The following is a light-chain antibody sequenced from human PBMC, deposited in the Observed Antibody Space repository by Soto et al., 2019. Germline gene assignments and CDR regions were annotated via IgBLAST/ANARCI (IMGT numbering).Light chain of an antibody. J-gene: IGKJ3*01. CDR3: HQYGTAPLT. CDR1: QSVSSSY. CDR2: GAS. Sequence: EIVLTQFPGTLSLSPGERATLSCRASQSVSSSYLAWYQQKPGQAPRLLIYGASSRATGIPDRFSGSGSGTDFTLTISRLEPEDFSVYYCHQYGTAPLTFGPGTKVDIK. V-gene: IGKV3-20*01.